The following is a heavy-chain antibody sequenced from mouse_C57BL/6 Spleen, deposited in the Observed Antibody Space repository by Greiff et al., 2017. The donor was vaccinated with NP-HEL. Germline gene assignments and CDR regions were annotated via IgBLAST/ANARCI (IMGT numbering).Heavy chain of an antibody. CDR1: GYTFTSYW. Sequence: EVQLQQSGTVLARPGASVKKSCKTSGYTFTSYWMHWVKQRPGQGLEWIGAIYPGNSDTSYNQKFKGKAKLTAVTSASTAYMELSSLTNEDSAVYYCTRWITTVVAPFDYWGQGTTLTVSS. J-gene: IGHJ2*01. CDR2: IYPGNSDT. D-gene: IGHD1-1*01. V-gene: IGHV1-5*01. CDR3: TRWITTVVAPFDY.